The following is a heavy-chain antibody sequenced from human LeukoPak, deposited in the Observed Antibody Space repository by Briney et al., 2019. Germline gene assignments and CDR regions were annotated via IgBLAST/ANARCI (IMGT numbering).Heavy chain of an antibody. CDR3: ARKGSGSYEGFDY. CDR1: GYTFTAYY. V-gene: IGHV1-2*06. Sequence: ASVKVSCKASGYTFTAYYMHWVRRAPGQGLEWMGRINPNSGGSNYAQKFQGRVTMTRDTSISTAYMELSRLRSDDTAVYYCARKGSGSYEGFDYWGQGTLVTVSS. J-gene: IGHJ4*02. D-gene: IGHD1-26*01. CDR2: INPNSGGS.